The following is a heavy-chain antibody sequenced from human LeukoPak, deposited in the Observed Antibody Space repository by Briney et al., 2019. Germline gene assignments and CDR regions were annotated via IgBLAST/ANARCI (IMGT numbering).Heavy chain of an antibody. CDR3: SVADHGMDV. CDR1: GYTLTELS. CDR2: VDPEDGET. Sequence: GASVTVPCKVSGYTLTELSMHWVRQAPGKGREWMGGVDPEDGETIYAQKLQGRVTMTEDTPPDTAYMELRSLRSEATAVYYCSVADHGMDVWGQGTTVTVSS. V-gene: IGHV1-24*01. J-gene: IGHJ6*02.